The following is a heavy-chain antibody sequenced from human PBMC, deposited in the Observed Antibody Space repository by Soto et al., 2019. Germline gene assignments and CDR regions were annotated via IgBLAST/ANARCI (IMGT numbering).Heavy chain of an antibody. CDR1: GGSISSGDYY. V-gene: IGHV4-31*03. CDR2: IYYSGST. J-gene: IGHJ5*02. Sequence: QVQLQESGPGLVKPSQTLSLTCTVSGGSISSGDYYWSWIRQHPGKGLEWIGYIYYSGSTYYNPSLKSRVTISVDTSKNQFSLKLSSVTAADTAVYYSASIYDSSGYYYGNNWFDPWGQGTLVTVSS. D-gene: IGHD3-22*01. CDR3: ASIYDSSGYYYGNNWFDP.